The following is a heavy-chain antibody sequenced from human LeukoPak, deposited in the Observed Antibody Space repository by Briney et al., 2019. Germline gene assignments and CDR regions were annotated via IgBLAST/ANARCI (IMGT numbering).Heavy chain of an antibody. J-gene: IGHJ5*02. CDR3: ARGPAWDVVVAGTTLNWFDP. D-gene: IGHD2-21*01. Sequence: GGSLRLSCAASGFTFSVYYMNWIRQAPGKGLEWVSYISSNGNTIYEADSVKGRFTISRDNAKNSLYLQMNSLRAEDTAVYYCARGPAWDVVVAGTTLNWFDPWGQGTLVTVSS. V-gene: IGHV3-11*01. CDR2: ISSNGNTI. CDR1: GFTFSVYY.